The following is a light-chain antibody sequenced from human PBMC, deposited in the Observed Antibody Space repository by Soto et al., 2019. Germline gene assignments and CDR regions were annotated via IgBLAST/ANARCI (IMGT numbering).Light chain of an antibody. V-gene: IGLV2-14*03. CDR2: DVS. CDR3: PSYTTTGPYV. Sequence: QSALTQPASVSGSPGQSITISCTGASSDIGDYNYVSWYQQHPGKAPKLMIYDVSSRPSGVSDRFSCSKSGNTASLTISGLQAEDEADYYCPSYTTTGPYVFATGTKLTVL. J-gene: IGLJ1*01. CDR1: SSDIGDYNY.